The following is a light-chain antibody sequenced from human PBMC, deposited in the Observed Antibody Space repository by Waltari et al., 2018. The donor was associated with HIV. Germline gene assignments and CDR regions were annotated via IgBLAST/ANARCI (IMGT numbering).Light chain of an antibody. V-gene: IGKV4-1*01. Sequence: QAPDSLAVSLGARATINCKSSHSVLYTSNSNNYLAWYQQKPGQPPKLLIYWASTRESGVPDRFSGSGSGTEFTLTISSLQAEDVAVYYCQQYYSTPITFGQGTRLEIK. CDR2: WAS. CDR3: QQYYSTPIT. J-gene: IGKJ5*01. CDR1: HSVLYTSNSNNY.